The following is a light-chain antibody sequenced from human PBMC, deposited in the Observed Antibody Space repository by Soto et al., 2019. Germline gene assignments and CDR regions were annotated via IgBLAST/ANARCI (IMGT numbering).Light chain of an antibody. Sequence: EIVLTQSPGTLSLSPGERATLSCRASQSVSSSYLAWYQQKPGQAPRLLIFGASARATDIPARFSGSGSGTDFTLTIRSLEPEDFAVYYCQQCGSSPLTFGQGTKVEI. J-gene: IGKJ1*01. CDR3: QQCGSSPLT. CDR1: QSVSSSY. V-gene: IGKV3-20*01. CDR2: GAS.